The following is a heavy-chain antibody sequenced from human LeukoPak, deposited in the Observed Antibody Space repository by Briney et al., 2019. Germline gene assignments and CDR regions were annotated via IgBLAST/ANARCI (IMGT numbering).Heavy chain of an antibody. Sequence: GASVEVSCKASGGTFSSYAISWVRQAPGQGLEWMGRIIPIFGTANYAQKFQGRVTITTDESTSTAYMELSSLRSEDTAVYYCARAWSGYSPYYFDYWGQGTLVTVSS. V-gene: IGHV1-69*05. D-gene: IGHD3-3*01. CDR3: ARAWSGYSPYYFDY. CDR2: IIPIFGTA. CDR1: GGTFSSYA. J-gene: IGHJ4*02.